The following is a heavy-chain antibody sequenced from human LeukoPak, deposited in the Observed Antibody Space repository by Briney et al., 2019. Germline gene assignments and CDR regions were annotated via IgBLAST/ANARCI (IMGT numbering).Heavy chain of an antibody. CDR1: GYTFTSYG. D-gene: IGHD3-16*02. V-gene: IGHV1-18*01. CDR2: ISAYNGNT. J-gene: IGHJ4*02. Sequence: ASVKVPCKASGYTFTSYGISWVRQAPGQGLEWMGWISAYNGNTNYAQKLQGRVTMTTDTSTSTAYMELRSLRSDDTAVYYCARLRLLRLGELSSDFDYWGQGTLVTVSS. CDR3: ARLRLLRLGELSSDFDY.